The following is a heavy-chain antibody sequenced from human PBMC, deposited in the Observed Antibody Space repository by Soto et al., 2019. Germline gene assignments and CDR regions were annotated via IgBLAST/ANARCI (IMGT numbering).Heavy chain of an antibody. CDR3: ARDLAGTIDY. CDR2: ISPRSGGT. V-gene: IGHV1-2*02. CDR1: GYSFIDYY. D-gene: IGHD1-1*01. Sequence: ASVKVSCKASGYSFIDYYIHWVRQAPGQGLEWMGWISPRSGGTNYAQKFRGRVTITSDTSASTAYMELSSLRSEDTAVYYCARDLAGTIDYWGQGTLVTVSS. J-gene: IGHJ4*02.